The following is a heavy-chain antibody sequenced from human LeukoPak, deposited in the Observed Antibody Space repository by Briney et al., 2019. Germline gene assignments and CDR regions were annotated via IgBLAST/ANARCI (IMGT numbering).Heavy chain of an antibody. V-gene: IGHV1-2*02. CDR3: ASLSYGDYVDDY. D-gene: IGHD4-17*01. Sequence: ASVKASCKASGYTFTGYYMHWVRQAPGQGLEWMGWINPNSGGTNYAQKFQGRVTMTRDTSISTAYMELSRLRSDDTAVYYCASLSYGDYVDDYWGQGTLVTVSS. CDR1: GYTFTGYY. CDR2: INPNSGGT. J-gene: IGHJ4*02.